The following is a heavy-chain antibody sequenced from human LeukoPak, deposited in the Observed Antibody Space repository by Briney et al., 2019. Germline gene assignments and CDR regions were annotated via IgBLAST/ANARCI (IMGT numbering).Heavy chain of an antibody. D-gene: IGHD3-10*01. V-gene: IGHV4-61*02. Sequence: PSETLSLTCTVSGGSISSSSYYWSWIRQPAGKGLEWIGRIYTSGSTNYNPSLTSRVTMSVDTSKNQFSLKLSSVTAADTAVYYCARMGALRGTYYGSGSPIDYWGQGTLVTVSS. J-gene: IGHJ4*02. CDR2: IYTSGST. CDR1: GGSISSSSYY. CDR3: ARMGALRGTYYGSGSPIDY.